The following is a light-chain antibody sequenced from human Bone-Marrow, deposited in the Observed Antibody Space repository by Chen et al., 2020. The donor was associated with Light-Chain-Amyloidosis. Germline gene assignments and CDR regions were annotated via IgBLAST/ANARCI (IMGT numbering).Light chain of an antibody. CDR2: EVS. J-gene: IGLJ3*02. CDR1: LSDVGNYNQ. V-gene: IGLV2-14*01. CDR3: TSYTGTLV. Sequence: QSALTQPASVSGSPGQSITISCSGILSDVGNYNQVSWYQQHPGKAPKLLIYEVSNRPSGFSSRFSGSKSGNTASLTISGLQAEDEAFYYCTSYTGTLVFGGGTKLTVL.